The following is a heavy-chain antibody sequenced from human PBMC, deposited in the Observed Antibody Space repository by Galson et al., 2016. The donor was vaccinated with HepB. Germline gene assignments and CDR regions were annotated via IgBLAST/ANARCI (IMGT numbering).Heavy chain of an antibody. CDR2: IYYSGST. Sequence: ATLSPTCTVSGGSISSSNYYWGWIRQHPGKGLEWIGTIYYSGSTYNNPSLKSRVTISVDTSKNQFSLKLSSVTAADTAVYYCARRYSYGTFDYWGQGTLVTVSS. D-gene: IGHD5-18*01. CDR3: ARRYSYGTFDY. V-gene: IGHV4-39*01. J-gene: IGHJ4*02. CDR1: GGSISSSNYY.